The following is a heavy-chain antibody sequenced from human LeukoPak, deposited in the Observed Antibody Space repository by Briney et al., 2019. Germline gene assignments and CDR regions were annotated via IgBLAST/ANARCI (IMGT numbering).Heavy chain of an antibody. CDR3: ARGKTSDDIIEDAFDI. CDR1: GFTFSSYG. V-gene: IGHV3-NL1*01. Sequence: GSLLLSCAASGFTFSSYGMHWVRQAPGKGLEWVSVLYSGGGAYYADSVKDRFTISRDYSQNTLLLQMNSLRAEDTALYYCARGKTSDDIIEDAFDIWGQGTMVAVSS. J-gene: IGHJ3*02. CDR2: LYSGGGA. D-gene: IGHD3-9*01.